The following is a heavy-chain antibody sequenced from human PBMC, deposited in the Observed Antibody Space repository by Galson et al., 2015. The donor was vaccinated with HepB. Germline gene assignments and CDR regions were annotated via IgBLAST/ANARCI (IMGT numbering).Heavy chain of an antibody. Sequence: PALVKPTQTLTLTCTFSGFSLSTSGMCVSWIRQPPGKALEWLALIDWDDDKYYSTSLKTRLTISKDTSKNQVVLTMTNMDPVDTATYYCARIRTSYSRYYYYGMDVWGQGTTVTVSS. D-gene: IGHD5-18*01. CDR3: ARIRTSYSRYYYYGMDV. J-gene: IGHJ6*02. V-gene: IGHV2-70*01. CDR1: GFSLSTSGMC. CDR2: IDWDDDK.